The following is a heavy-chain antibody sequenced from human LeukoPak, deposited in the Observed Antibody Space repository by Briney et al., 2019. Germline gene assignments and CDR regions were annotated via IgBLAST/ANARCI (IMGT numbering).Heavy chain of an antibody. D-gene: IGHD4-23*01. CDR1: GDSISNGYY. CDR3: ARGRSGYGGNSGIASCDY. CDR2: IYHTGTI. Sequence: SETLSLTCTVSGDSISNGYYWGWIRQPPGKGLEWIGSIYHTGTIYYNPSLKSRVTISVDTSNNQFSLKVRSVTAADTAVYYCARGRSGYGGNSGIASCDYWGQGTLVAVSP. J-gene: IGHJ4*02. V-gene: IGHV4-38-2*02.